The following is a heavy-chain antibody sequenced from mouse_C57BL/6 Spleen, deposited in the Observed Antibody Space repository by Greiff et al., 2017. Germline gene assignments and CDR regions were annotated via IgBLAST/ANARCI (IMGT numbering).Heavy chain of an antibody. D-gene: IGHD2-3*01. CDR1: GYAFSSYW. J-gene: IGHJ1*03. CDR2: IYPGGGDT. Sequence: QVQLQQSGAELVKPGASVKISCTASGYAFSSYWMTWVKQRPGKGLEWIEQIYPGGGDTNYTGKFKGKATLTRDKSSSTAYMQLSSLTSEDSAVYFWARGGDDGRSWYFDGWGTGTTVTVSA. V-gene: IGHV1-80*01. CDR3: ARGGDDGRSWYFDG.